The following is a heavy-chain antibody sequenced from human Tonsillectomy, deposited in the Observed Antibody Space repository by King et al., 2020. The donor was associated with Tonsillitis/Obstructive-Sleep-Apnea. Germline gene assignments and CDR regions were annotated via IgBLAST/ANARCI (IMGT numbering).Heavy chain of an antibody. D-gene: IGHD6-6*01. CDR2: IFSNDEK. CDR1: GFSLSNARMG. Sequence: TLKESGPVLVKPTETLTLTCTVSGFSLSNARMGVSWIRQPPGKALEWLAHIFSNDEKSYSTSLKGRVTVSKDTSKSQVVLTMTNMDPVDTATYYCARIQLGAARLGYYYYMDVWGKGTTVTVSS. CDR3: ARIQLGAARLGYYYYMDV. J-gene: IGHJ6*03. V-gene: IGHV2-26*01.